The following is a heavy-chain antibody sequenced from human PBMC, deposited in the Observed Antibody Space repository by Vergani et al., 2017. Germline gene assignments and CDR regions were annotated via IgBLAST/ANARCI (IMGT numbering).Heavy chain of an antibody. CDR1: GYTFVNHP. CDR3: ARSRMAINDFDL. Sequence: QAKLGQSDSEVKKPGDSVTLSCKTSGYTFVNHPFTWARQAPGQGLDWMGWISPYNHTTIFSQKVEGGVTMTSDTASSTAFLELRRLTSHDTAIYYCARSRMAINDFDLWGRGTLVTVSS. CDR2: ISPYNHTT. D-gene: IGHD5-24*01. J-gene: IGHJ4*02. V-gene: IGHV1-18*04.